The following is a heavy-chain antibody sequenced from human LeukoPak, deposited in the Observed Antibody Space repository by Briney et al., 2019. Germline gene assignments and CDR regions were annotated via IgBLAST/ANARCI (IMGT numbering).Heavy chain of an antibody. Sequence: GGSLRLSCAASGFTFSSYAMSWVRQGPGKGLEWVSVISGSGGSTYYADSVKGRFTISRDNSKNTLYLQMNSLRAEDTAVYYCAKIAGSGWYVDYWGQGTLVTVSS. CDR3: AKIAGSGWYVDY. V-gene: IGHV3-23*01. D-gene: IGHD6-19*01. CDR1: GFTFSSYA. J-gene: IGHJ4*02. CDR2: ISGSGGST.